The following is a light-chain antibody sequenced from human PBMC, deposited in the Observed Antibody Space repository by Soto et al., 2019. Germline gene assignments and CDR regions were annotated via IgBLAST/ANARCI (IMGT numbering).Light chain of an antibody. V-gene: IGKV1-39*01. CDR2: AAS. CDR1: QSISTF. Sequence: DIQMTQSPSSLSASVGDRVTITCRASQSISTFLNWYQQKPGKPPNLLIYAASSLRSGVPSRFSGRGSGTDFTLTISSLQPEDFATYYCQQSYSSPRTFGQGTKLEIK. CDR3: QQSYSSPRT. J-gene: IGKJ2*01.